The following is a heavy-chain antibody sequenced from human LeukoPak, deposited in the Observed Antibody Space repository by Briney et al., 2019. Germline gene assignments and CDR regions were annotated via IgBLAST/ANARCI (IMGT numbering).Heavy chain of an antibody. CDR2: IYHSGST. V-gene: IGHV4-38-2*02. CDR3: ARDGSRGHNYYYYYMDV. Sequence: ASETLSLTCTVSGYSISSGYYWGWIRQPPGKGLEWIGSIYHSGSTSYNPSLKSRVTISVDTSKNQFSLKLSSVTAADTAVYYCARDGSRGHNYYYYYMDVWGKGTTVTISS. CDR1: GYSISSGYY. D-gene: IGHD3-10*01. J-gene: IGHJ6*03.